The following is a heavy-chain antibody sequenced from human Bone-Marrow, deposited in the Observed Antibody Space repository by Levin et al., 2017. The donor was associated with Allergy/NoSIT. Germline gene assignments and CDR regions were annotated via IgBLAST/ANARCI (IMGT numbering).Heavy chain of an antibody. CDR3: ARVRRSFAGTDFDY. Sequence: GGSLRLSCAASGFTFSSYWMSWVRQAPGKGLEWVANIKQDGSEKYYVDSVQCRFTISRDNAKNSLYLQMNSLRAEDTAVDYCARVRRSFAGTDFDYWGQGTLVTVSS. CDR2: IKQDGSEK. D-gene: IGHD1-1*01. J-gene: IGHJ4*02. CDR1: GFTFSSYW. V-gene: IGHV3-7*01.